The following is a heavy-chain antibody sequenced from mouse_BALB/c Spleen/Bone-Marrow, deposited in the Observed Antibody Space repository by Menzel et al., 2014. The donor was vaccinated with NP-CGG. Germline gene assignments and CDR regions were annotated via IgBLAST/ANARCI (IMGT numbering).Heavy chain of an antibody. J-gene: IGHJ3*01. Sequence: VQLQQSGAELARPGAPVKLSCKASGYTFTSYWMQWVKQRPGQGLEWIGAIYPGDGDIRYTQKFKGKATLAADKSSSTAYMQLSSLASEDSGVYYCGYGTPFAYWGQGTLVTVSA. CDR3: GYGTPFAY. CDR1: GYTFTSYW. CDR2: IYPGDGDI. D-gene: IGHD2-1*01. V-gene: IGHV1-87*01.